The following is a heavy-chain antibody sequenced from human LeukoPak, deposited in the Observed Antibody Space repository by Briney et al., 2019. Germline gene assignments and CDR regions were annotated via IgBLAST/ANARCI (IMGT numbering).Heavy chain of an antibody. D-gene: IGHD1-14*01. CDR2: ISRSSSYI. Sequence: NPGGSLRLSCAASGFTFSSYTMNWVRQAPGKGLEWVSSISRSSSYIYYADSMKGRFTISRDNANNSLFLQMNSLRAEDTAVYYCARGGVSAGGNFDYWGQGTLVTVSS. J-gene: IGHJ4*02. V-gene: IGHV3-21*01. CDR1: GFTFSSYT. CDR3: ARGGVSAGGNFDY.